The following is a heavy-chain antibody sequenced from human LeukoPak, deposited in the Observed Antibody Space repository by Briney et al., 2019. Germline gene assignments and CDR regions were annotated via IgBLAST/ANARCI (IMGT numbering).Heavy chain of an antibody. V-gene: IGHV6-1*01. CDR1: GDSVSSNSAT. Sequence: SQTLSLTCAISGDSVSSNSATWDWIRQSPSRGLEWLGRTYYRSKWYNVYAVSVKSRITINPDTSKNQFSLRLNSVTPEDTAVYFCARTVPGKLDYWGQGTLVTVSS. J-gene: IGHJ4*02. D-gene: IGHD6-19*01. CDR2: TYYRSKWYN. CDR3: ARTVPGKLDY.